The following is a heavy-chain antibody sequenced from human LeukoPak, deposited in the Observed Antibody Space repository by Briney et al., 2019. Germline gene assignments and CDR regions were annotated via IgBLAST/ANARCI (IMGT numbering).Heavy chain of an antibody. Sequence: GGSLRLSCAASGFTFSSYAMSWVRQAPGKGLEWISAISGSGGSTYYADSVKGRFTISRDNSKNTLYLQMNSLRAEDTAVYYCAKRIVPAASSPYYYGMDVWGQGTTVTVSS. V-gene: IGHV3-23*01. D-gene: IGHD2-2*01. CDR3: AKRIVPAASSPYYYGMDV. CDR1: GFTFSSYA. J-gene: IGHJ6*02. CDR2: ISGSGGST.